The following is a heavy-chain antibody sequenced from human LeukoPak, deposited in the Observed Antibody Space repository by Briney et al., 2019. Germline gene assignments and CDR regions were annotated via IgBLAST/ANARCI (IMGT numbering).Heavy chain of an antibody. Sequence: GGSLRLSCAASGFTFSSYSMNWVRQAPGKGLEWVSSISSSSSYIYYADSVKGRFTISRDNAKNTLYLQMNSLRAEDTAVYYCARDSFSSGTTIWGQGTLVTVSS. CDR1: GFTFSSYS. CDR3: ARDSFSSGTTI. CDR2: ISSSSSYI. V-gene: IGHV3-21*04. J-gene: IGHJ4*02. D-gene: IGHD2/OR15-2a*01.